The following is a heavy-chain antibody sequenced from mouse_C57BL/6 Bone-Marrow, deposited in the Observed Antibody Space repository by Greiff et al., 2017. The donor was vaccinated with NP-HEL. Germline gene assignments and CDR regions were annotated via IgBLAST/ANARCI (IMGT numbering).Heavy chain of an antibody. J-gene: IGHJ3*01. Sequence: EVQRVESGGGLVQSGRSLRLSYATSGFTFSDFYMEWVRQAPGKGLEWIAASRNKANDYTTEYSASVKGRFIVSRDTSQSILYLQMNALRAEDTAIYYCARDAEAGSWFAYWGQGTLVTVSA. CDR3: ARDAEAGSWFAY. CDR1: GFTFSDFY. D-gene: IGHD4-1*01. CDR2: SRNKANDYTT. V-gene: IGHV7-1*01.